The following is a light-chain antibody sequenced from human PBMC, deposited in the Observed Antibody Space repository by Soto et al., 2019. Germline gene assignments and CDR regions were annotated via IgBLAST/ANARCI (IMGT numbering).Light chain of an antibody. CDR1: SSDVVGYNY. V-gene: IGLV2-8*01. J-gene: IGLJ3*02. Sequence: QSALTQPPSASGSPGQSVTISCTGTSSDVVGYNYVSWYQQHPGKAPKLMIYEVSKRPSGVPDRFSGSKSGNTASLTVSGLQAEDEADYYCSSYAGSNHNWVFGGGTKLTVL. CDR3: SSYAGSNHNWV. CDR2: EVS.